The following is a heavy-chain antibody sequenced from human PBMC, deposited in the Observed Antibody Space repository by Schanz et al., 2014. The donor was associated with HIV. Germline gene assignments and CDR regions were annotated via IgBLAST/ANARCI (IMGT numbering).Heavy chain of an antibody. J-gene: IGHJ4*02. CDR1: GFTFSSYA. Sequence: EVQLLESGGGLIQPGGSLRLSCAASGFTFSSYAMSWVRQAPGKGLEWVGRIKSKIDAGTTDYGAPVKGRFIISRDDSKNTLYLQMKSLKTDDTAIYYCATENLRSGGQGTLVTVSS. V-gene: IGHV3-15*01. CDR3: ATENLRS. CDR2: IKSKIDAGTT.